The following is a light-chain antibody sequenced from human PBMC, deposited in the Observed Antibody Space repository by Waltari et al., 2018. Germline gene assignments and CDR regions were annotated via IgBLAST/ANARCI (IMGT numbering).Light chain of an antibody. Sequence: EIVLTQSPATLPLSPGERATLSCRATQSVSSSLAWYQHKPGQAPRLLIYDASTSVTGIPARFRGSGSGTDFTLTISSLEPEDFAVYYCQQRSKWPWVFGQGTKVEIK. J-gene: IGKJ1*01. V-gene: IGKV3-11*01. CDR2: DAS. CDR3: QQRSKWPWV. CDR1: QSVSSS.